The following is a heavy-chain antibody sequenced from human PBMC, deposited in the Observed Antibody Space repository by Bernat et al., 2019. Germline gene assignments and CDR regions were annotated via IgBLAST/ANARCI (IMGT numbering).Heavy chain of an antibody. D-gene: IGHD6-6*01. V-gene: IGHV3-21*01. CDR1: GFTFSSIS. CDR2: IDSTSTYI. J-gene: IGHJ4*02. Sequence: EVQMVESGGGLVKPGGSLRLSCAASGFTFSSISMNWVRQAPGKGLEWVSSIDSTSTYIYSADSVNGRFTITRDNTKNSLCLQMNNLRAEDTAVYYCAEGAASLAYWGQGTLVTVSS. CDR3: AEGAASLAY.